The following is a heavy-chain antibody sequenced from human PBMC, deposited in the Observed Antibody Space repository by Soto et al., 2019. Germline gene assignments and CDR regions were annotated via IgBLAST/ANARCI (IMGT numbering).Heavy chain of an antibody. CDR1: GGTFSSYA. Sequence: ASVKVSCKASGGTFSSYAISGVRQAPGQGLEWMGGIIPIFGTANYAQKFQGRVTITADESTSTAYMELSSLRSEDTAVYYCARSDYVWGSYRTLDYWGQGTLVTVSS. V-gene: IGHV1-69*13. CDR2: IIPIFGTA. D-gene: IGHD3-16*02. J-gene: IGHJ4*02. CDR3: ARSDYVWGSYRTLDY.